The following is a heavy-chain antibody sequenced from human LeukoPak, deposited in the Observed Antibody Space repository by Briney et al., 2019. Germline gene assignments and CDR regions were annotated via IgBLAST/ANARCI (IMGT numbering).Heavy chain of an antibody. J-gene: IGHJ4*02. CDR3: ARDFFHGHCAGLSCFLLDY. D-gene: IGHD2-15*01. V-gene: IGHV1-18*01. CDR1: GYTFTRYG. Sequence: ASVKVSCKASGYTFTRYGISWVRQAPGQGLERMGWISANNGDTNSAQKFQGRVTMTTDTSTSTAYMELRSLRSDGTAVYYCARDFFHGHCAGLSCFLLDYWGQGSLVTVSS. CDR2: ISANNGDT.